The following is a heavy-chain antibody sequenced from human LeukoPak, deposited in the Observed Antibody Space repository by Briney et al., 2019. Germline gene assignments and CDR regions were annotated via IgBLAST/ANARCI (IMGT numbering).Heavy chain of an antibody. CDR2: INPDGATT. V-gene: IGHV3-74*01. CDR3: VRLLDVDY. D-gene: IGHD1-1*01. J-gene: IGHJ4*02. CDR1: GFTFRNYW. Sequence: GGSLRLSCAASGFTFRNYWMHWVRQAPGKGLVWVSRINPDGATTDYAGPVKGRFTISRDNAKNMVYLQMDSLRAEDTAVYYCVRLLDVDYWGQGTLVTVSS.